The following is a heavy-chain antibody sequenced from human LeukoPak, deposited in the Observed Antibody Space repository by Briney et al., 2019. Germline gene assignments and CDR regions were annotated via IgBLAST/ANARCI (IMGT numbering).Heavy chain of an antibody. V-gene: IGHV1-2*06. CDR2: INPNSGGT. CDR1: GYTFTGYY. CDR3: ARVEDVWGSYRIDY. Sequence: ASVKVSCKASGYTFTGYYMHWVRQAPGQGLEWMRRINPNSGGTNYAQKFQGRVTMTRDTSISTAYMELSRLRSDDTAVYYCARVEDVWGSYRIDYWGQGTLVTVSS. J-gene: IGHJ4*02. D-gene: IGHD3-16*02.